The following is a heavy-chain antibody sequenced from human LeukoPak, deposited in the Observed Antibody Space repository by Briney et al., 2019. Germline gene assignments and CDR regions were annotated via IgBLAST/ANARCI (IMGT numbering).Heavy chain of an antibody. Sequence: ASVTVSCTASGYTFTSYYMHWVRQAPGQGLEWMGTINPSGGSTSYAQKFQGRATMTRDTSTSTVHMELSSLRSEDTAVYYCARDLRGYSYYYGMDVWGQGTTVTVSS. CDR3: ARDLRGYSYYYGMDV. J-gene: IGHJ6*02. CDR2: INPSGGST. CDR1: GYTFTSYY. D-gene: IGHD5-12*01. V-gene: IGHV1-46*01.